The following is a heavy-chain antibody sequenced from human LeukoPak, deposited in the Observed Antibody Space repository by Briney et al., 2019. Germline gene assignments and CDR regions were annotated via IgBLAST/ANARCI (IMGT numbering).Heavy chain of an antibody. CDR2: FDPEDGET. CDR3: ARGPVFPVDYGDYYFDY. J-gene: IGHJ4*02. V-gene: IGHV1-24*01. CDR1: GYTLTELS. Sequence: ASVTVSCKVSGYTLTELSMHWVRQAPGKGLEWMGGFDPEDGETIYAQKFQGRVTMTRDTSTSTVYMELSSLRSEDTAVYYCARGPVFPVDYGDYYFDYWGQGTLVTVSS. D-gene: IGHD4-17*01.